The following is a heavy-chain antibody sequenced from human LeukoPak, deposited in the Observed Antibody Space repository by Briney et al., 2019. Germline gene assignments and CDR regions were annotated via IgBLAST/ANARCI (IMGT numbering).Heavy chain of an antibody. J-gene: IGHJ4*02. Sequence: PGGSLRPSCAASGFTFSSYAMSWVRQGPGKGLEWVSAISGSGGNTYYADSVKGRFTISRDNSKNTLYLQMNSLRAEDTAVYYCAKEGLSIVVVAAAPFDYWGQGTLVTVSS. D-gene: IGHD2-2*01. CDR2: ISGSGGNT. CDR3: AKEGLSIVVVAAAPFDY. CDR1: GFTFSSYA. V-gene: IGHV3-23*01.